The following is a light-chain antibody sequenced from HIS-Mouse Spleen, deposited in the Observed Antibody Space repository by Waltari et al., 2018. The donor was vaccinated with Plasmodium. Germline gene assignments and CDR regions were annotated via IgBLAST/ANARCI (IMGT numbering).Light chain of an antibody. CDR3: NSRDSSGNHQV. Sequence: SSELTQDPAVSVALGQTVRITCQGDSLRSSSASWYQKKPGQAPVLVIYGKNNRPSGIPDRFSGSSSGNTASLTITGAQAEDEADYYCNSRDSSGNHQVFGGGTKLTVL. V-gene: IGLV3-19*01. CDR1: SLRSSS. J-gene: IGLJ3*02. CDR2: GKN.